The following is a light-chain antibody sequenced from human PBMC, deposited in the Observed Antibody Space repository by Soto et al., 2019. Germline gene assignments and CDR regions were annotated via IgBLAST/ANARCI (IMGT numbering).Light chain of an antibody. CDR3: QQLDSYPIT. J-gene: IGKJ5*01. CDR1: QGIRND. CDR2: AAS. V-gene: IGKV1-6*01. Sequence: ALHMTQSPSSLSASVGDRVTITCRASQGIRNDLGWYQQKPGKAPKLLIYAASSLQSGVPSRFSGSGSGTDFTLTISSLQPEDAGTYYCQQLDSYPITFGQGTRLEI.